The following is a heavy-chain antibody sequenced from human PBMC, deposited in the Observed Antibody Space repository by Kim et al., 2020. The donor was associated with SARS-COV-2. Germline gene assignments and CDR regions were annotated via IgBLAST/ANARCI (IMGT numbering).Heavy chain of an antibody. D-gene: IGHD1-1*01. CDR2: ISGSGGST. CDR3: AKDLFRRFYQANDDEGDAFDI. J-gene: IGHJ3*02. Sequence: GGSLRLSCAASGFTFSSYAMSWVRQAPGKGLEWVSAISGSGGSTYYADSVKGRFTISRDNSKNTLYLQMNSLRAEDTAVYYCAKDLFRRFYQANDDEGDAFDIWGQGTMVTVSS. V-gene: IGHV3-23*01. CDR1: GFTFSSYA.